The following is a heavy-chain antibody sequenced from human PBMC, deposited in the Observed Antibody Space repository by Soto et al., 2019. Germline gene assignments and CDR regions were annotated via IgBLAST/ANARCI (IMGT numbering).Heavy chain of an antibody. CDR1: GDTFTGYY. CDR2: INPNSGGT. D-gene: IGHD2-21*01. Sequence: ASVKVSCKTSGDTFTGYYIHWVRQAPGQGLEWMGWINPNSGGTNYAQKFQGRVTMTRDTSISTAYMELSRLRSDDTAVYYWATPSGVANVPDYFDYWGHGTLVTVSS. V-gene: IGHV1-2*02. J-gene: IGHJ4*01. CDR3: ATPSGVANVPDYFDY.